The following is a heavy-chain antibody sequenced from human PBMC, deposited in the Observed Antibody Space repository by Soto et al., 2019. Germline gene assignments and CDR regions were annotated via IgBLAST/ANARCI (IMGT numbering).Heavy chain of an antibody. V-gene: IGHV4-34*01. CDR1: GGSFSCYY. J-gene: IGHJ4*02. CDR2: INHSGST. Sequence: PSETLSLTCAVYGGSFSCYYWSWIRQPPGKGLEWIGEINHSGSTNYNPSLKSRVTISVDTSKNQFSLKLSSVTAADTAVYYCARDFLEGRPPFDYWGQGTLVTVSS. CDR3: ARDFLEGRPPFDY. D-gene: IGHD1-26*01.